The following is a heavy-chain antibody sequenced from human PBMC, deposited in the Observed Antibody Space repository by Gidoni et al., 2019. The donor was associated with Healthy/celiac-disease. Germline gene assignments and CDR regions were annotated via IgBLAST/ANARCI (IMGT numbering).Heavy chain of an antibody. Sequence: EVQLVESGGGLVQPGRSLRLLCAASGFTFDDYAMHWVRQAPGKGLEWVSGMSWNSGSIGYADSVKGRFTISRDNAKNSLYLQMNSLRAEDTALYYCAKDSYSGSYYGFDYWGQGTLVTVSS. J-gene: IGHJ4*02. CDR3: AKDSYSGSYYGFDY. V-gene: IGHV3-9*01. D-gene: IGHD1-26*01. CDR2: MSWNSGSI. CDR1: GFTFDDYA.